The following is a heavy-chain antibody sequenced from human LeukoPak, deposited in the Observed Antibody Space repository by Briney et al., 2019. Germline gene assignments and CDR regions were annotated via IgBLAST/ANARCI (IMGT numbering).Heavy chain of an antibody. CDR3: ARALSSGYDFSYFDY. V-gene: IGHV4-30-2*01. CDR1: GGSINNDDYS. CDR2: IYHTGST. J-gene: IGHJ4*02. Sequence: SETLSLTCAVSGGSINNDDYSWSWIRQPPGKGLEWIGYIYHTGSTYYNPSLESRVTMSVDRSKNQFSLNLSSVTAADTAVYYCARALSSGYDFSYFDYWGQGTLVTVSS. D-gene: IGHD5-12*01.